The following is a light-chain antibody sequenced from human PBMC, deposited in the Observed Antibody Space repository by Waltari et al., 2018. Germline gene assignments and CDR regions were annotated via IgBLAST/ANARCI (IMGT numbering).Light chain of an antibody. CDR2: DAS. J-gene: IGKJ4*01. Sequence: EIVLTQSPATLSLSPGERATLSCRASQSVRTYLAWYQHRPGQAPRLLIYDASNRATDVTARFSGSGSGTDFTLTISSLQPEDFAVYYCQERSNWPGGAFGGGTKVEIK. CDR3: QERSNWPGGA. V-gene: IGKV3-11*01. CDR1: QSVRTY.